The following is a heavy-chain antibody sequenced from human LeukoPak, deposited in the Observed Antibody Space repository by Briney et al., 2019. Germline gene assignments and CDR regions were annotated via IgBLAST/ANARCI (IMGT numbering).Heavy chain of an antibody. D-gene: IGHD1-14*01. J-gene: IGHJ4*02. CDR3: ARATETFRTHDY. V-gene: IGHV4-39*07. CDR1: GGSIDSSDFY. CDR2: INYSGTT. Sequence: SETLSLTCTVSGGSIDSSDFYWGWIRQPPGKGLEFIVGINYSGTTYYNPSLKSRVTISVDTSKNQFSLKLSSVTAADTAVYYCARATETFRTHDYWGQGTLVTVSS.